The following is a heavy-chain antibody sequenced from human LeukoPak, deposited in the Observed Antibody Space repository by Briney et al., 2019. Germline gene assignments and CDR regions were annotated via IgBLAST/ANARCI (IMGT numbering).Heavy chain of an antibody. CDR3: ARRDIVVVVSASDY. CDR1: GFTFSDYV. V-gene: IGHV3-23*01. D-gene: IGHD2-15*01. Sequence: PGGSLRLSCAASGFTFSDYVMIWVRQAPGKGLEWVSGITASGDRTFYGDSVRGRLTMSRDNSKNTVYLQMNSLRVDDTAVYYCARRDIVVVVSASDYWGQGTLVTVSS. CDR2: ITASGDRT. J-gene: IGHJ4*02.